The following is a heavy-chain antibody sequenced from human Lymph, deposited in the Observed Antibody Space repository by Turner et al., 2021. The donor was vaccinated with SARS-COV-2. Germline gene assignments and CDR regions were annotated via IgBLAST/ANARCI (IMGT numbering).Heavy chain of an antibody. CDR1: GYTFTGHY. CDR3: ARDVDTYNDFWSGYSGGYGMDV. V-gene: IGHV1-2*02. CDR2: VNPNSGGT. Sequence: QVQLVQSGAEVKKPGASVKVPCKASGYTFTGHYMHWVRQAPGQGLEWMGWVNPNSGGTNYAQKFQGRVTMTRDTSINSAYMELSRLRSDDTAVYYCARDVDTYNDFWSGYSGGYGMDVWGQGTTVTVSS. D-gene: IGHD3-3*01. J-gene: IGHJ6*02.